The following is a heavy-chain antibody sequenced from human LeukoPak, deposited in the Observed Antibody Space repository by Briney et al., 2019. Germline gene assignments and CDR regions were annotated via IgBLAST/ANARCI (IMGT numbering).Heavy chain of an antibody. CDR3: AAAVAGSGDY. J-gene: IGHJ4*02. Sequence: PSETLSLTCTVSGGSISSYYWGWIRQPPGKGLEWIGYIYYSGSTNYNPSLKSRVTISVGTSNNQFSLKLSSVTAAGTAMYYCAAAVAGSGDYWGQGTLVTVSS. CDR2: IYYSGST. D-gene: IGHD6-19*01. V-gene: IGHV4-59*01. CDR1: GGSISSYY.